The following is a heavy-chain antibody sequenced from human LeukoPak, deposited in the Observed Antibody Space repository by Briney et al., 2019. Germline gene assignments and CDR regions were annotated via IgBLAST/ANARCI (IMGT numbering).Heavy chain of an antibody. D-gene: IGHD3-3*01. Sequence: SETLSLTCTVSGGSISSGSYYWSWIRQPAGKGLEWIGRIHTSGSTNYNPALKSRVTISVDTSKNQFSLKLSSVTAADTAVYYCARDQMDYDFWSGYSLGYYGMDVWGQGTTVTVSS. CDR3: ARDQMDYDFWSGYSLGYYGMDV. CDR1: GGSISSGSYY. J-gene: IGHJ6*02. CDR2: IHTSGST. V-gene: IGHV4-61*02.